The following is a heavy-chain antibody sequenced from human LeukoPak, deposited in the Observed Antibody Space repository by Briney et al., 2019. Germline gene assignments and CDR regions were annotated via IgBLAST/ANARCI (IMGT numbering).Heavy chain of an antibody. Sequence: SETLSLTCTVSGGSISSYCWSWIRQPAGKGLEWIGRIYTSGSTKYNPSLTSRVTMSVDTSKNQFFLKLRSVTAADTAVCYCARAVHCSGGSCYFDYWGQGTLVTVSS. CDR1: GGSISSYC. V-gene: IGHV4-4*07. J-gene: IGHJ4*02. D-gene: IGHD2-15*01. CDR2: IYTSGST. CDR3: ARAVHCSGGSCYFDY.